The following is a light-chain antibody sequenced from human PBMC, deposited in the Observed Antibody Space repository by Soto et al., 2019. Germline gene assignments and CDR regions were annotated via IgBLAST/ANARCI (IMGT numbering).Light chain of an antibody. CDR1: SSDVGGYNY. J-gene: IGLJ3*02. CDR2: EVS. Sequence: QSVLTQPASVSGSPGQSITISCTGTSSDVGGYNYVSWYQQHPDKAPKLIIYEVSNRPSGISDRFSGSKSGNTASLTISGLQAEDEADYYCTSYTTNAIVFGGGTKLTVL. V-gene: IGLV2-14*01. CDR3: TSYTTNAIV.